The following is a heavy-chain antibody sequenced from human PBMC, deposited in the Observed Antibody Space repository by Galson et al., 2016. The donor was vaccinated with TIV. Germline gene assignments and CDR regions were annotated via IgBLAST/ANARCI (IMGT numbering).Heavy chain of an antibody. CDR3: ARTTGAGVAARVLFAF. CDR1: GGSISSTSYY. D-gene: IGHD6-6*01. J-gene: IGHJ4*02. CDR2: IYYTGST. V-gene: IGHV4-39*07. Sequence: ETLSLTCTVSGGSISSTSYYWAWIRLPPGKGLEWIATIYYTGSTFYNPSLGSRVTISIDTSRNQFSLTLNSVTAADTAIYFCARTTGAGVAARVLFAFWGQGKLVTVS.